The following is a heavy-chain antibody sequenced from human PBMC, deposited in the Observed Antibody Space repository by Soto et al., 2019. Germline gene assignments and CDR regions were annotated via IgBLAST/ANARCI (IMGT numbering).Heavy chain of an antibody. Sequence: SETLSLTCAVYGGSFSGYYWSWIRQPPGKGLEWIGEINHSGSTNYNPSLKSRVTISVDTSKNQFSLKLSSVTAADTAVYYCARGREIFLLFLEWLPYTGAYYYGRDVWGQGTTVTVSS. J-gene: IGHJ6*02. V-gene: IGHV4-34*01. CDR3: ARGREIFLLFLEWLPYTGAYYYGRDV. CDR1: GGSFSGYY. CDR2: INHSGST. D-gene: IGHD3-3*01.